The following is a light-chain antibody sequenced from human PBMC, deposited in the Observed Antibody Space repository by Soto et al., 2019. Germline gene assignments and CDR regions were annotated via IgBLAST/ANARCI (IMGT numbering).Light chain of an antibody. V-gene: IGKV1-5*01. CDR1: QSIRNW. J-gene: IGKJ1*01. CDR3: QHYNAFPWP. Sequence: DIQMTQSPSTLSASVGDRVTITCRASQSIRNWLAWYQDKPGKAPTLLIYGASSLESGVPSRFSGSGSGTEFTLTIGGLQPDDFATYYCQHYNAFPWPFGQGTKVEIK. CDR2: GAS.